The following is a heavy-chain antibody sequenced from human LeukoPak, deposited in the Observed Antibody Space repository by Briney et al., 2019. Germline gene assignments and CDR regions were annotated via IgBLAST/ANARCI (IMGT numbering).Heavy chain of an antibody. D-gene: IGHD6-13*01. CDR3: ARDRQQLVRGDHFDY. Sequence: SETLSLTCTVSGDSINSYYWSWIRQPPGKGLEWIRYIYYSGSTTYNPSLKSRVTISVDTSKNQFTLRLSSVTAADTAVYYCARDRQQLVRGDHFDYWGQGTLVTVSS. V-gene: IGHV4-59*01. CDR1: GDSINSYY. J-gene: IGHJ4*02. CDR2: IYYSGST.